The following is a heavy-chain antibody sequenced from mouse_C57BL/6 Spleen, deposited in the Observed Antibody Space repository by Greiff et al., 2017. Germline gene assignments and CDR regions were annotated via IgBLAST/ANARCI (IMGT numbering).Heavy chain of an antibody. V-gene: IGHV5-17*01. Sequence: EVQLQESGGGLVKPGGSLKLSCAASGFTFSDYGMHWVRQAPEKGLEWVAYISSGSSTIYYADTVKGRFTISRDNAKNTLFLQVTSLRSEDTAMYYCARPDCCGGRDWYFDVWGTGTTVTVSS. D-gene: IGHD1-1*02. J-gene: IGHJ1*03. CDR1: GFTFSDYG. CDR3: ARPDCCGGRDWYFDV. CDR2: ISSGSSTI.